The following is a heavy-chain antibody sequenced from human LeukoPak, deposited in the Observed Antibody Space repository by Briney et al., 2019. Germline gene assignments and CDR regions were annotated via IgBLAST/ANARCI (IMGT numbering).Heavy chain of an antibody. CDR2: IKQDGSEK. Sequence: GGSLRLSCAASGFTFSSYWMSWVRQAPGKGLEWVANIKQDGSEKYYVDSVKGRFTISRDNAKNSLYLQMNSLGAEDTAVYYCAREDYCTNGVCLDYWGQGTLVTVSS. CDR3: AREDYCTNGVCLDY. CDR1: GFTFSSYW. D-gene: IGHD2-8*01. J-gene: IGHJ4*02. V-gene: IGHV3-7*01.